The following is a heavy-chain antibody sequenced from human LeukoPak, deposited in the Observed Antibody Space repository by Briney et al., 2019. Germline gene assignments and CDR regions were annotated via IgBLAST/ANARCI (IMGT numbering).Heavy chain of an antibody. Sequence: GGSLRLSCAASGFTFSSYSMNWVRQAPGKGLEGVSSISSSSSYIYYADSVKGRFTISRDNAKNSLYLQMNSLRAEDTAVYYCARDMSGYSGYAFDYWGQGTLVTVSS. CDR3: ARDMSGYSGYAFDY. CDR2: ISSSSSYI. V-gene: IGHV3-21*01. J-gene: IGHJ4*02. CDR1: GFTFSSYS. D-gene: IGHD5-12*01.